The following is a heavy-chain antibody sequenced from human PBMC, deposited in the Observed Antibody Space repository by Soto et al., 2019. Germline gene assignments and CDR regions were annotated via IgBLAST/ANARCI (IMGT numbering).Heavy chain of an antibody. V-gene: IGHV3-23*01. CDR3: AKVSYDSSGYYFDPDAFDI. CDR2: ISGSGGST. CDR1: GFTFSSYA. Sequence: GGSLRLSCAASGFTFSSYAMCWVRQAPGKXLEWVSAISGSGGSTYYADSVKGRFTISRDNSKNTLYLQMNSLRAEDTAVYYCAKVSYDSSGYYFDPDAFDIWGQGTMVTVSS. J-gene: IGHJ3*02. D-gene: IGHD3-22*01.